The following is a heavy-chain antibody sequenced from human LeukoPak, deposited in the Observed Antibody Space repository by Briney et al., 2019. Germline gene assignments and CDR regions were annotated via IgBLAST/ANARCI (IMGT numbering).Heavy chain of an antibody. D-gene: IGHD3-9*01. CDR1: GFTFSSYG. CDR3: ARDGGYFDWLSGVFNY. J-gene: IGHJ4*02. CDR2: IWYDGSNK. V-gene: IGHV3-33*01. Sequence: PGRSLRLSCAATGFTFSSYGMHWVRQAPGKGLEWEAVIWYDGSNKYYADSVKGRFTISRDNSKNTLYLQMNSLRAEDTAVYYCARDGGYFDWLSGVFNYWGQGTLVTVSS.